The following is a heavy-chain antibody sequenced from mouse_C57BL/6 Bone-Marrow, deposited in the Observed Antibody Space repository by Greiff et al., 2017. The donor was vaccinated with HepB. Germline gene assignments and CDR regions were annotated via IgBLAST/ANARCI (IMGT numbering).Heavy chain of an antibody. CDR2: IYPRSGNT. D-gene: IGHD1-1*01. CDR3: ARERYFYRAYVDY. J-gene: IGHJ2*03. Sequence: VQVVESGAELARPGASVKLSCKASGYTFTSYGISWVKQRTGQGLEWIGEIYPRSGNTYYNEKFKGKATLTADKSSSTAYMELRSLTSEDSAVYFCARERYFYRAYVDYWCRGTSLTVTA. CDR1: GYTFTSYG. V-gene: IGHV1-81*01.